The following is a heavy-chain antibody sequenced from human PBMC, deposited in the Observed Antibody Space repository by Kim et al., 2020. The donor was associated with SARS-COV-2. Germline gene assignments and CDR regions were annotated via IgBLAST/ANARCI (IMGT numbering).Heavy chain of an antibody. D-gene: IGHD2-15*01. V-gene: IGHV3-15*01. CDR3: TVHCSGGSCYFYYGDYVLKYFDY. Sequence: GGSLRLSCAASGFTFSNAWMSWVRQAPGKGLEWVGRIKSKTDGGTTDYAAPVKGRFTISRDDSKNTLYLQMNSLKTEDTAVYYCTVHCSGGSCYFYYGDYVLKYFDYWGQGTLVTVSS. CDR1: GFTFSNAW. CDR2: IKSKTDGGTT. J-gene: IGHJ4*02.